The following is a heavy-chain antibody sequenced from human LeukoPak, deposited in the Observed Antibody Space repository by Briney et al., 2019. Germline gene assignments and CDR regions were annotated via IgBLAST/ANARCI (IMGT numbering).Heavy chain of an antibody. CDR2: ISYDGHNE. Sequence: SGGSLRLSCAASGFTFSSYGMHWVRQAPGKGLEWVAVISYDGHNEYYADSVKGRFTISRDNSKNTVLLQMNSLRVEDTAVYYCAKGVGYGGMDVWGQGTTVIVSS. V-gene: IGHV3-30*18. J-gene: IGHJ6*02. D-gene: IGHD5-12*01. CDR3: AKGVGYGGMDV. CDR1: GFTFSSYG.